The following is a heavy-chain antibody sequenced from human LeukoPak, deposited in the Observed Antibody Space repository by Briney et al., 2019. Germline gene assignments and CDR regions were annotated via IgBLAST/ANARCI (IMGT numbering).Heavy chain of an antibody. CDR1: GVTCSNYW. D-gene: IGHD3-3*01. CDR3: ARDNGVVHGVYYMDV. J-gene: IGHJ6*03. CDR2: IKQDGSEK. Sequence: GGSLRLSCAASGVTCSNYWMTWVRQAPGKGLEWVADIKQDGSEKLYVKSVRGRFTISRDNAKMSLFLQMNSLRAEDTAVYYCARDNGVVHGVYYMDVWGKGTTVTVS. V-gene: IGHV3-7*01.